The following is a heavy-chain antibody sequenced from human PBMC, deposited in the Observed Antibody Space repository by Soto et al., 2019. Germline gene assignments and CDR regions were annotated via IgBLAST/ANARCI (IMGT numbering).Heavy chain of an antibody. V-gene: IGHV4-31*03. Sequence: QVQLQESGPGLVKPSQTLSLTCTVSGGSISSGGYYWSWIRQHPGRGLEWIGYIYDSGSTYYNPSLKSRVTISVDTSKNQFSLKLSSVTAADTAVYFCARDRAVTTGTGDPYFDLWGRGTLVTVSS. CDR1: GGSISSGGYY. CDR2: IYDSGST. CDR3: ARDRAVTTGTGDPYFDL. J-gene: IGHJ2*01. D-gene: IGHD4-17*01.